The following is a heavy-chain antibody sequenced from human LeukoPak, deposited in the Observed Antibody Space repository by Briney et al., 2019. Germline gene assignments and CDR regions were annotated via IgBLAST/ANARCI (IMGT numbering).Heavy chain of an antibody. J-gene: IGHJ6*02. V-gene: IGHV1-18*01. D-gene: IGHD3-16*01. CDR1: GYTFTSYD. CDR3: ARVTRSAIYYYYGMDV. Sequence: ASVKVSCKASGYTFTSYDINWVRQATGQGLEWMGWMNPNNGNTNYAQKLQGRVTMTTDTSTSTAYMELRSLRSDDTAVYYCARVTRSAIYYYYGMDVWGQGTTVTVSS. CDR2: MNPNNGNT.